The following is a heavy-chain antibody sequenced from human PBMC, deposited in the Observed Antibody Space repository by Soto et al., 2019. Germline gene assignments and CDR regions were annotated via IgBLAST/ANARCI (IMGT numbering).Heavy chain of an antibody. V-gene: IGHV3-23*01. CDR3: AKTRGFGEYRLPGYYGMDV. CDR1: GFTFNGQA. J-gene: IGHJ6*02. D-gene: IGHD3-10*01. Sequence: HPGGSLRLSCEGSGFTFNGQAMSWVRQAPGMGLEWVSSISGSGANTYYGDSVRGRFTISRDNSKNTLYLQMNSLRAEDTAVYYCAKTRGFGEYRLPGYYGMDVWGQGTTVTVSS. CDR2: ISGSGANT.